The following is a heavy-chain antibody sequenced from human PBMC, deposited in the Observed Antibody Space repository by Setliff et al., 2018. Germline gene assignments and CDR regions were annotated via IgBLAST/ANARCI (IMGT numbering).Heavy chain of an antibody. J-gene: IGHJ3*02. CDR1: GYTFTNYW. CDR3: ARQAISGSDAFDI. V-gene: IGHV5-51*01. CDR2: IYPGDSDT. Sequence: GESLKISCKGSGYTFTNYWIGWVRQMPGKGMEWMGIIYPGDSDTRYSPSFQGQVTISADKSISIAYLQWSSLKASDTAMYYCARQAISGSDAFDIWGQGTLVTVSS. D-gene: IGHD3-3*01.